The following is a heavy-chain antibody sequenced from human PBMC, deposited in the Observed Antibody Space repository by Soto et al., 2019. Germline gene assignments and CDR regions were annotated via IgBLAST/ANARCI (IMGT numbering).Heavy chain of an antibody. Sequence: ASVKGSCKVSGDTLTEISMHWVRQAPGKGLEWMGGLDPEDGETIYAQKFQGRATMTEDTSTDTAYMELSSLRSEDTAVYYCATDSSSGSYFETDYWGQGTLVT. CDR2: LDPEDGET. D-gene: IGHD1-26*01. CDR3: ATDSSSGSYFETDY. J-gene: IGHJ4*02. CDR1: GDTLTEIS. V-gene: IGHV1-24*01.